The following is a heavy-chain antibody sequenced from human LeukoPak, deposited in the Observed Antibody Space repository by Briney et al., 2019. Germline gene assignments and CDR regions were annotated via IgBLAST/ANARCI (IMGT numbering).Heavy chain of an antibody. J-gene: IGHJ4*02. V-gene: IGHV4-39*07. CDR3: VREAAVGYYFDS. D-gene: IGHD1-26*01. CDR2: IYYSGST. CDR1: GGSISSSSYY. Sequence: SETLSLTCTVSGGSISSSSYYWGWIRQPPGKGLEWIGSIYYSGSTYYNSSLKSRLTISVDPSKNQFFLNLTSPTAADTAVYYCVREAAVGYYFDSWGQGTLVTVSS.